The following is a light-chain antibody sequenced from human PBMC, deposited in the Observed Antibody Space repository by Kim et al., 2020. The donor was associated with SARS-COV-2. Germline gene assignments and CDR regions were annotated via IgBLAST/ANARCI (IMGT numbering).Light chain of an antibody. V-gene: IGLV2-14*01. Sequence: QSALTQPASVSGSPGQSITISCTGTISDVGAYNYVSWYQQHPGKDPKLIIHDVSKRPSGVSDRFSGSKSGNTASLTISGLQAEDEADYYCSSHTIKSTYVFGSGTKVTVL. CDR3: SSHTIKSTYV. J-gene: IGLJ1*01. CDR1: ISDVGAYNY. CDR2: DVS.